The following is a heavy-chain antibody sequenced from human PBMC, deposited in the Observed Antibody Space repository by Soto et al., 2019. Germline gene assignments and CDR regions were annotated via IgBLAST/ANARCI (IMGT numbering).Heavy chain of an antibody. V-gene: IGHV4-39*01. CDR1: GVSISSSSYY. Sequence: PSETLSLTCTVSGVSISSSSYYWGWIRQPPGKGLEWIGSIYYSGSTYYNPSLKSRVTISVDTSKNQFSLKLSSVTAADTAVYYCARTQASLDYYYYYMDVWGKGTTVTVSS. J-gene: IGHJ6*03. CDR3: ARTQASLDYYYYYMDV. CDR2: IYYSGST.